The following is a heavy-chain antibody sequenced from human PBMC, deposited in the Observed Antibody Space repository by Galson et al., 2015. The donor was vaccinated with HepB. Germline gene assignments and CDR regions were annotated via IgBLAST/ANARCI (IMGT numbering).Heavy chain of an antibody. CDR2: ISAYNGNT. Sequence: SVKVSCKASGYTFTSYGISWVRQAPGQGLEWMGWISAYNGNTNYAQKLQGRVTMTTDTSTSTAYMELRSLRSDDTAVYYCARDVPFGVAGNYFDYWGQGTLVTVSS. D-gene: IGHD3-3*01. CDR3: ARDVPFGVAGNYFDY. J-gene: IGHJ4*02. V-gene: IGHV1-18*01. CDR1: GYTFTSYG.